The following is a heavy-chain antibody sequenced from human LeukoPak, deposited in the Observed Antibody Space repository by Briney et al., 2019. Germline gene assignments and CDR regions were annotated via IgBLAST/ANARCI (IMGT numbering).Heavy chain of an antibody. V-gene: IGHV1-8*01. Sequence: ASAKVSCKASGYTFTSYDINWVRQATGQGLEWMGWMNPNSGNTGYAQKFQGRVTMTRNTSISTAYMELSSLRSEDTAVYYCASNRAYYYDSYGMDVWGQGTTVTVSS. CDR1: GYTFTSYD. CDR2: MNPNSGNT. CDR3: ASNRAYYYDSYGMDV. J-gene: IGHJ6*02. D-gene: IGHD2/OR15-2a*01.